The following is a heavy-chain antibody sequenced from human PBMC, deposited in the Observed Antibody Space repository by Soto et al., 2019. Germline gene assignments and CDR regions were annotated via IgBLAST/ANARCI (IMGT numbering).Heavy chain of an antibody. Sequence: PGGSLRLSCAASGFTFSSYGMHWVRQAPGKGLEWVAVIWYDGSNKYYADSVKGRFTISRDNSKNTLYLQMNSLRAEDTAVYYCARDRHKNYNWNGPVGMDVSGQGTTVTVSS. CDR1: GFTFSSYG. D-gene: IGHD1-20*01. J-gene: IGHJ6*02. V-gene: IGHV3-33*01. CDR2: IWYDGSNK. CDR3: ARDRHKNYNWNGPVGMDV.